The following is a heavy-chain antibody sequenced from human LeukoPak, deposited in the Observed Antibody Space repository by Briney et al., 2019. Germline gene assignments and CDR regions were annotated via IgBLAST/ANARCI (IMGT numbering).Heavy chain of an antibody. CDR2: ISGSGGST. V-gene: IGHV3-23*01. D-gene: IGHD5-18*01. CDR3: ARILVDTAMVTRGYFDY. CDR1: GFTFSSHG. Sequence: GGSLRLSCAASGFTFSSHGMSWVRQAPGKGLEWVSAISGSGGSTYYADSVKGRFTMSRDNSKNTLYLQMNSLRAEDTAVYYCARILVDTAMVTRGYFDYWGQGTLVTVSS. J-gene: IGHJ4*02.